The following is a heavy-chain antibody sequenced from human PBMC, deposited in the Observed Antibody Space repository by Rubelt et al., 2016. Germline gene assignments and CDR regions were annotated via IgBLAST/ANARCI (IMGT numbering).Heavy chain of an antibody. Sequence: GRSLRLSCAASGFTFSNYGMHWVRQAPGKGLEWVAIIWYDGGNKYYADSVKGRFTISRDNSKNTLYLQMNSLRVEDTGVYYCARDLSDSGRYHHFDYWGQGTLVTASS. CDR1: GFTFSNYG. CDR2: IWYDGGNK. V-gene: IGHV3-33*01. J-gene: IGHJ4*02. D-gene: IGHD1-26*01. CDR3: ARDLSDSGRYHHFDY.